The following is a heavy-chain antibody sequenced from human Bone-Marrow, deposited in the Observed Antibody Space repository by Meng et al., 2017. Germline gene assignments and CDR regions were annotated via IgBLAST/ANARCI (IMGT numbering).Heavy chain of an antibody. D-gene: IGHD3-22*01. CDR1: GYTFTSYD. V-gene: IGHV1-8*03. CDR3: ASSRSNYYYDSSGYYRLKAFDI. CDR2: MNPNSGNT. Sequence: ASVKVSCKASGYTFTSYDINWVRQATGQGLEWMGWMNPNSGNTGYAQKFQGRVTITRNTSISTAYMELSSLRSEDTAVYYCASSRSNYYYDSSGYYRLKAFDIWGQGTMVTVSS. J-gene: IGHJ3*02.